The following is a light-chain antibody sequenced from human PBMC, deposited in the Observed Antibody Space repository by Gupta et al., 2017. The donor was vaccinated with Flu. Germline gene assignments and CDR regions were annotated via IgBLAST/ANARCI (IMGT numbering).Light chain of an antibody. CDR3: MQRVHPLT. Sequence: VMHQTLFSLSVTPGQPASISCKSSQSLLHSDGMTDFQWYMQKPGQPPQLLIYEVSKRFSGVPDRFSGSGSETDFKLNISRVEAEDVGLYYCMQRVHPLTFGEGTKVEIK. CDR1: QSLLHSDGMTD. CDR2: EVS. V-gene: IGKV2D-29*01. J-gene: IGKJ4*01.